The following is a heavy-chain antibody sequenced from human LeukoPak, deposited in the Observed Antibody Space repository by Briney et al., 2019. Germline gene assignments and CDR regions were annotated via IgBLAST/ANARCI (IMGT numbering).Heavy chain of an antibody. V-gene: IGHV4-4*02. D-gene: IGHD6-19*01. CDR2: IYHSGST. CDR1: GGSISSSNW. CDR3: ARQREGSGFEYFDY. J-gene: IGHJ4*02. Sequence: SGTLSLTCAVSGGSISSSNWWSWVRQPPGKGLEWIGEIYHSGSTNYNPSLKSRVTISVDKSKNQFPLKLSSVTAADTAVHYCARQREGSGFEYFDYWGQGTLVTVSS.